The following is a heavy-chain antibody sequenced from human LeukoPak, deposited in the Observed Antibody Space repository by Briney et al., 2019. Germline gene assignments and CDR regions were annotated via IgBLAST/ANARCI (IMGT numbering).Heavy chain of an antibody. CDR3: AKPSIAAAGPFDY. CDR2: ISGSGGST. V-gene: IGHV3-23*01. Sequence: PGGSLRLSCAASGFTLSKHWMTWVRQAPGKGLEWVSAISGSGGSTYYADSVKGRFTISRDNSKNTLYLQMNSLRAEDTAVYYCAKPSIAAAGPFDYWGQGTLVTVSS. D-gene: IGHD6-13*01. CDR1: GFTLSKHW. J-gene: IGHJ4*02.